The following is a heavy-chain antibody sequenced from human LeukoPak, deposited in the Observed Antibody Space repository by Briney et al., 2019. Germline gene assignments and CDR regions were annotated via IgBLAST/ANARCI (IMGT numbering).Heavy chain of an antibody. Sequence: SETLSLTCTVSGGSISSYYWSWIRQPPGKGLEWIGSIYYSGSTYYNPSLKSRVTISVDTPKNQFSLKLSSVTAADTAVYYCASGIVGAMGDAFDIWGQGTMVTVSS. V-gene: IGHV4-39*01. D-gene: IGHD1-26*01. CDR2: IYYSGST. CDR3: ASGIVGAMGDAFDI. J-gene: IGHJ3*02. CDR1: GGSISSYY.